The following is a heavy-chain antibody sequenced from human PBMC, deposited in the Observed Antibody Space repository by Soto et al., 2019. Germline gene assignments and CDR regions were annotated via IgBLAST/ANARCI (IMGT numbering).Heavy chain of an antibody. CDR3: ARDRHYYDSSGYYYEVIDY. V-gene: IGHV4-59*01. J-gene: IGHJ4*02. D-gene: IGHD3-22*01. CDR2: IYYSGST. Sequence: PSETLSLTCTVSGGSISSYYWSWIRQPPGKGLEWIGYIYYSGSTNYNPSLKSRVTISVDTSKNQFSLKLSSVTAADTAVYYCARDRHYYDSSGYYYEVIDYWGQGTLVTVSS. CDR1: GGSISSYY.